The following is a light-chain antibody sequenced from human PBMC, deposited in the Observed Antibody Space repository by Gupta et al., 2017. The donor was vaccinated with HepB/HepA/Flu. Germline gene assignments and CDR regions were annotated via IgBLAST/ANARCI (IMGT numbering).Light chain of an antibody. CDR3: QQYNEWPRT. CDR2: GVS. Sequence: DMGMTQSPATLFVSPGERATLSCRASQRVSSNLAWYQQKPGQAPRRLIYGVSTRATDIPARFSGSGSGTDFTLTISSLQSEDFAVYYCQQYNEWPRTFGQGTKVEIK. V-gene: IGKV3-15*01. J-gene: IGKJ1*01. CDR1: QRVSSN.